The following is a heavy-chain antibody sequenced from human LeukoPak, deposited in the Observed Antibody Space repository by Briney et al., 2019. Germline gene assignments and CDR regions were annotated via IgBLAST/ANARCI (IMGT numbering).Heavy chain of an antibody. J-gene: IGHJ5*01. CDR1: GDSISSGGYY. V-gene: IGHV4-31*03. CDR2: IYNSGST. Sequence: SETLSLTCIVSGDSISSGGYYWTWIRQPPGKGLEWIGYIYNSGSTYYNPSLKSRVTISVDTSKNQFSLKLSSVTAADTAVYYCARDQEVTNNWFDSWGQGTLVTVSS. CDR3: ARDQEVTNNWFDS. D-gene: IGHD4-17*01.